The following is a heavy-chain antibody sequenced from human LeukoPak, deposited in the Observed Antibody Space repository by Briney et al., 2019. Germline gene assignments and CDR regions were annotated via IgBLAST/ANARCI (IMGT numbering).Heavy chain of an antibody. D-gene: IGHD1-26*01. V-gene: IGHV1-69*13. Sequence: SVKVSCKASGGTFSSYAVSWVRQAPGQGLEWMGGIIPIFGTANYAQKFQGRVTITADESTSTAYMEPSSLRSEDTAVYYCARGGGSYGGFQHWGQGTLVTVSS. CDR1: GGTFSSYA. J-gene: IGHJ1*01. CDR2: IIPIFGTA. CDR3: ARGGGSYGGFQH.